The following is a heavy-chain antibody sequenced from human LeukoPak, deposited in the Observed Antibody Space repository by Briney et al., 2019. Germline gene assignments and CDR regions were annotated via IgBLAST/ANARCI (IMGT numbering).Heavy chain of an antibody. CDR1: GGSISDYY. Sequence: SETLSLTCTVSGGSISDYYWSWIRQPAGKGLEWIGRIYTSGSTNYNPSLNSRVTMSVDTSKNQFSLKLFSVTAADTAVYYCARDLSGSNWPHSSYWYFDLWGRGTLVTVSS. CDR2: IYTSGST. V-gene: IGHV4-4*07. D-gene: IGHD6-13*01. J-gene: IGHJ2*01. CDR3: ARDLSGSNWPHSSYWYFDL.